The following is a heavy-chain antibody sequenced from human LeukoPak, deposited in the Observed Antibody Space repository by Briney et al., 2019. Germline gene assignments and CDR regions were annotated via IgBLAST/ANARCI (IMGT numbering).Heavy chain of an antibody. CDR3: ANGDDSSGYYYSWTY. Sequence: GGSLRLSCAASGFTFDDYAMHWVRQAPGKGLEWVSGIRWNGGGIAYADSVKGRFTISRDNAKNSLYLQMNSLRAEDTALYYCANGDDSSGYYYSWTYWGQGTLVTVSS. CDR2: IRWNGGGI. D-gene: IGHD3-22*01. J-gene: IGHJ4*02. V-gene: IGHV3-9*01. CDR1: GFTFDDYA.